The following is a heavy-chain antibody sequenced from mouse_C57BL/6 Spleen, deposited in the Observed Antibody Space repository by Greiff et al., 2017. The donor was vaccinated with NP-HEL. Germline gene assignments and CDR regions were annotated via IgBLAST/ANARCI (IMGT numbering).Heavy chain of an antibody. CDR1: GFTFSDYG. Sequence: EVKLMESGGGLVKPGGSLKLSCAASGFTFSDYGMHWVRQAPEKGLEWVAYISSGSSTIYYADTVKGRFTISRDNAKNTLFLQMTSLRSEDTAMYYCARQIYYGNYFDYWGQGTTLTVSS. CDR3: ARQIYYGNYFDY. D-gene: IGHD2-1*01. CDR2: ISSGSSTI. J-gene: IGHJ2*01. V-gene: IGHV5-17*01.